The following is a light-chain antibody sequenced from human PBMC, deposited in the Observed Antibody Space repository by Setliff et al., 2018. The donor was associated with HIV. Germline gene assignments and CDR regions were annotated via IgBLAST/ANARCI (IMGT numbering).Light chain of an antibody. CDR3: NSYAGSNNGV. CDR2: EVN. J-gene: IGLJ1*01. V-gene: IGLV2-8*01. CDR1: SANNY. Sequence: QSVLTQPPSASGSPGQSVTISCTGTSANNYVSWYQQHPGKAPKLMIYEVNKRPSGVPDRFSGSKSGSTASLTVSGLQAEDEADYYCNSYAGSNNGVFGTGTKVTVL.